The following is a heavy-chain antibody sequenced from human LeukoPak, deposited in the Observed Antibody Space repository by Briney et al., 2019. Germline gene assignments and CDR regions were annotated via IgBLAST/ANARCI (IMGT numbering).Heavy chain of an antibody. V-gene: IGHV3-66*01. CDR2: IYSGGST. CDR1: GFTVSSNY. J-gene: IGHJ3*02. Sequence: PGGSLRLSCAASGFTVSSNYMSWVRQAPGKGLEWVSVIYSGGSTYYADSVKGRFTISRDNSKNTLYLQMNSLRAEDTAVYYCAREGVGDGYNRHAFDIWGQGTMVTVSS. D-gene: IGHD5-24*01. CDR3: AREGVGDGYNRHAFDI.